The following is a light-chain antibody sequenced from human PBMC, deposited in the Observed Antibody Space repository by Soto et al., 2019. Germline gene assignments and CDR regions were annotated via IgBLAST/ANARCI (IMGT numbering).Light chain of an antibody. J-gene: IGLJ2*01. CDR2: DNN. Sequence: QSVLTQPPSVSAAPGQKVTISCYGSSSNTGNNYVSWYQQLPGTAPKLLIYDNNKRPSGIPDRFSGSKSGTSATLGITGLQTGDEADYYCGTWDSSLSAVVFGGGTKLTVL. CDR1: SSNTGNNY. V-gene: IGLV1-51*01. CDR3: GTWDSSLSAVV.